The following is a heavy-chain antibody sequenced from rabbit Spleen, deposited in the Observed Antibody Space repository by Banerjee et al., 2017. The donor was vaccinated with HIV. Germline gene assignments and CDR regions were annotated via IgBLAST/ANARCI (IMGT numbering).Heavy chain of an antibody. V-gene: IGHV1S40*01. J-gene: IGHJ6*01. CDR3: ARDTGSSFSSYGMDL. CDR1: GFSFSSNW. Sequence: QSLEESGGDLVKPGTSLTLTCTVSGFSFSSNWICWVRQAPGKGLEWISCIAGSSSGFTYSATWAKGRFTCSKTSSTTVTLQMTSLTVADTATYFCARDTGSSFSSYGMDLWGPGTLVTVS. CDR2: IAGSSSGFT. D-gene: IGHD8-1*01.